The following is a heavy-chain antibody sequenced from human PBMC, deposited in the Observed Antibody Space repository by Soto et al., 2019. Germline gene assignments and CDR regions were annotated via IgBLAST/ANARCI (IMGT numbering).Heavy chain of an antibody. D-gene: IGHD7-27*01. V-gene: IGHV4-31*03. J-gene: IGHJ4*02. CDR1: GGSINSGSYY. CDR2: IYYSGTT. Sequence: QVQLQESGPGLVKPSQTLSLTCTVSGGSINSGSYYWTWIRQLPGKGLEWIGYIYYSGTTFYNPSLKSRVAMSIDTSKSEFSLEVTSVTAADTAIYFCARDTWGSNYYFDYWGQGTQVTVSS. CDR3: ARDTWGSNYYFDY.